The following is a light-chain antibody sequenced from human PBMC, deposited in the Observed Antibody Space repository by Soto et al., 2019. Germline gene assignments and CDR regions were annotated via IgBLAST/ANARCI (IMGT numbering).Light chain of an antibody. J-gene: IGLJ1*01. V-gene: IGLV1-47*03. CDR2: RNN. CDR3: AAWDYSLSGYV. CDR1: SSNIGSNY. Sequence: QSALTQPPSASGTPGQRVTISCSGSSSNIGSNYVYWYQQLPGTAPKLLIYRNNQRPSGVPDRFSGSKSGTSASLAISGLWSEDEADYYCAAWDYSLSGYVFGTGTKVTVL.